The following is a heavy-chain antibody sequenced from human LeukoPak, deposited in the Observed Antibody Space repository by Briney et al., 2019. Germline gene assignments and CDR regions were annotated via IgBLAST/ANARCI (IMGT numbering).Heavy chain of an antibody. CDR3: ARPGLGYCSSTSCSFDY. CDR2: IYYSGAT. CDR1: GGSIRPHY. J-gene: IGHJ4*02. V-gene: IGHV4-59*08. D-gene: IGHD2-2*01. Sequence: SETLSLTCAVSGGSIRPHYWSWIRQAPGKGLEWIGYIYYSGATNYNPSLKSRVTISLDTSKSQFSLKLTSVTAADTAVYYCARPGLGYCSSTSCSFDYWGQGTLVTVSS.